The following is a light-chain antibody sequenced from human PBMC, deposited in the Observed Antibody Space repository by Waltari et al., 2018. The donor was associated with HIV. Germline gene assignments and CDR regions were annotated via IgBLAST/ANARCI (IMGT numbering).Light chain of an antibody. J-gene: IGLJ1*01. CDR2: EVS. CDR3: QSADSSDTFV. CDR1: SSDVGSYNL. V-gene: IGLV2-14*02. Sequence: QSALTQPASVSGSPGQSITISCTGTSSDVGSYNLVSWYQQNPDKAPKLMIFEVSKRPSGSPERFSGSSSGTTVTLTISGVQAEDEADYYCQSADSSDTFVFGSGTKVTVL.